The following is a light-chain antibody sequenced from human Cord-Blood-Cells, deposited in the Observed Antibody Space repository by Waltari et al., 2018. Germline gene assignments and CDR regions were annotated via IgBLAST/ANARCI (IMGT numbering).Light chain of an antibody. CDR3: SSYTSSSLVV. CDR2: DVS. J-gene: IGLJ2*01. Sequence: QPALTQPASVSGSPGQSITIPCPGTSSDVGGYNYVYWYQQHPGKAPKLMIYDVSNRPSGVSNRFSGSKSGNTASLTISGLQAEDEADYYCSSYTSSSLVVFGGGTKLTVL. V-gene: IGLV2-14*01. CDR1: SSDVGGYNY.